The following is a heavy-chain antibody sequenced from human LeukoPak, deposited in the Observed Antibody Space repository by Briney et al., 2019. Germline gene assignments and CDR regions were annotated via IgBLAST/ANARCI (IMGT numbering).Heavy chain of an antibody. CDR3: ARGVTPDV. J-gene: IGHJ6*02. V-gene: IGHV3-74*01. CDR1: GCTFRSYG. Sequence: VGSLTLSCLASGCTFRSYGMHWLRPAPGKELVWVSRLNSDASITSYADCVKGRFTISRDNAKNTLYLQMNSLRAEDTAVYYCARGVTPDVWGQGTTVTVSS. D-gene: IGHD2-21*02. CDR2: LNSDASIT.